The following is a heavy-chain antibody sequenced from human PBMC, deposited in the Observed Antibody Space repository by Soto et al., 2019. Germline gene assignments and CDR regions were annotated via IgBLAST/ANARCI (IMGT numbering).Heavy chain of an antibody. Sequence: ASVKVSCKASGYTFTSYGISWVRQAPGQGLEWMGWISAYNGNTNYAQKLQGRVTMTTDTSTSTAYMELRSLRSDDTAVYYCARDCSSTSCYAGDAPWGQGTLVTVSS. CDR1: GYTFTSYG. CDR2: ISAYNGNT. CDR3: ARDCSSTSCYAGDAP. D-gene: IGHD2-2*01. J-gene: IGHJ5*02. V-gene: IGHV1-18*01.